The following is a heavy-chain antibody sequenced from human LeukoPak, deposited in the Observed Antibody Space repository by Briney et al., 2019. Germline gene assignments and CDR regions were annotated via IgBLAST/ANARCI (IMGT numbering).Heavy chain of an antibody. Sequence: SETLSLTCAVSGYSISSGYYWGWIRQPPGKGLEWIGSIYHRGSTYYNPSLKSRVTISVDTSKNQFSLKLSSVTAADTAVYYCASGTSCFSWGQGTLVTVSS. CDR3: ASGTSCFS. CDR2: IYHRGST. CDR1: GYSISSGYY. V-gene: IGHV4-38-2*01. D-gene: IGHD2-2*01. J-gene: IGHJ4*02.